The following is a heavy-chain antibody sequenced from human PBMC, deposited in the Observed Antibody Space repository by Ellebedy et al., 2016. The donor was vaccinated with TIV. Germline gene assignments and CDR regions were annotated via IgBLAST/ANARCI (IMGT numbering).Heavy chain of an antibody. CDR2: IEQDGSEK. V-gene: IGHV3-7*01. Sequence: GESLKISCAASGFTFSIYWMSWVRQAPGKGLECVANIEQDGSEKSYVDSVKGRFTISKDNAKNSLYLQMNSLRAEDTAVYYCSRHTDYALDYWGQGALVTVSS. CDR1: GFTFSIYW. J-gene: IGHJ4*02. D-gene: IGHD4/OR15-4a*01. CDR3: SRHTDYALDY.